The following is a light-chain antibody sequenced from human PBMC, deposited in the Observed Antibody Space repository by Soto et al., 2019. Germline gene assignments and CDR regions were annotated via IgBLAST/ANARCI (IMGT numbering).Light chain of an antibody. V-gene: IGKV3-20*01. CDR1: QSVTGTN. Sequence: IVLTQSPATLSLSPGEGATLSCRASQSVTGTNLAWYQQRPGQAPRLLIYDAVRRATGIPDRFSGSGSGTDFTLTISRLEPEDFAVYYCHQYGSSLGTFGQGPRWIS. CDR3: HQYGSSLGT. CDR2: DAV. J-gene: IGKJ2*01.